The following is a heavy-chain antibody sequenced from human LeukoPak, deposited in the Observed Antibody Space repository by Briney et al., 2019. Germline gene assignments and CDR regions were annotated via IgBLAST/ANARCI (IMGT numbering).Heavy chain of an antibody. J-gene: IGHJ6*02. Sequence: SETLSLTCTVSGGSVSSGAYYWTWIRQHPEKGLEWIGYIYYGGITYYNPSLKSRVSISVDTSKNQFSLNLNSVTAADTAVYYCARDGAVTPYFGMDVWDQGTTVTVSS. D-gene: IGHD4-4*01. CDR3: ARDGAVTPYFGMDV. CDR1: GGSVSSGAYY. CDR2: IYYGGIT. V-gene: IGHV4-31*03.